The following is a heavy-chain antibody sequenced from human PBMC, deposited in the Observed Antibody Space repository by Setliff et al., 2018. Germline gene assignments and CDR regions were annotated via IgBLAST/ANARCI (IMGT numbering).Heavy chain of an antibody. CDR1: GDSISSGSYH. D-gene: IGHD1-1*01. V-gene: IGHV4-61*02. J-gene: IGHJ5*02. CDR3: ARTTGSTHNWLDP. CDR2: IHPSGST. Sequence: KPSETLSLTCTVSGDSISSGSYHWSWIRKPAGKGLEWIGRIHPSGSTNYNPSLKGRVTISVDTSKNQFSLKVSSVTAADTAVYYCARTTGSTHNWLDPWGPGTLVTVSS.